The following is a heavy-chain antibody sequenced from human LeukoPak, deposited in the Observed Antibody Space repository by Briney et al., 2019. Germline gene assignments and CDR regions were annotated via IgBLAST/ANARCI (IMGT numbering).Heavy chain of an antibody. D-gene: IGHD6-13*01. CDR2: IYYSGST. CDR3: ARGIIAAAEDGFDP. CDR1: GGSISSSSYY. V-gene: IGHV4-61*05. J-gene: IGHJ5*02. Sequence: SETLSLTCTVSGGSISSSSYYWGWIRQPPGKGLEWIGYIYYSGSTNYNPSLKSRVTMSVDTSKNQFSLKLSSVTAADTAVYYCARGIIAAAEDGFDPWGQGTLVTVSS.